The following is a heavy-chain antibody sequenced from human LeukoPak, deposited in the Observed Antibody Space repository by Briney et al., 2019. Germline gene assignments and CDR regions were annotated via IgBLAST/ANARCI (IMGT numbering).Heavy chain of an antibody. V-gene: IGHV4-31*03. CDR1: GGSVSSGGYY. J-gene: IGHJ4*02. Sequence: SQTLSLTCTVSGGSVSSGGYYWTWIRQHPGKGLEWLGYIYYSGRTYYNPSLKSRITISLDTSENRFPLNLTSVSAADTAFYYCARSSDYGDYDWGQGTLVTVSS. CDR3: ARSSDYGDYD. D-gene: IGHD4-17*01. CDR2: IYYSGRT.